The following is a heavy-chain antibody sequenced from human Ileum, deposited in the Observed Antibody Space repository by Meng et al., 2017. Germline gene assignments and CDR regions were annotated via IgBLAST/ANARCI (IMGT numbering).Heavy chain of an antibody. CDR1: GASISSGNW. V-gene: IGHV4-4*02. D-gene: IGHD6-19*01. J-gene: IGHJ4*02. Sequence: QVQLQESGPGLVQPSETLSPTCSVSGASISSGNWWSWVRQSPGKGLEWIGEMYHSGTTNYNPSLKSRVTISLDTSKNQLSLKLTSVTAADTAVYYCARHIGVPGTRGFDYWGRGTLVTVSS. CDR3: ARHIGVPGTRGFDY. CDR2: MYHSGTT.